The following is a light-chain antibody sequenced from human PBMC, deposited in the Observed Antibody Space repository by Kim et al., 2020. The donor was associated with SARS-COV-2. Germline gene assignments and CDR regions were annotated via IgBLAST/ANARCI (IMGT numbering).Light chain of an antibody. Sequence: DIELTQSPSSLSVSVGDRVTITCRATENIHNYLNWYQQTSGKAPKLLIYAASNLRSGVPKRFRGSGSGTDFTLTISSLQPEDFATYYCQQGYSLHPTFGPETKLEI. CDR2: AAS. CDR1: ENIHNY. CDR3: QQGYSLHPT. V-gene: IGKV1-39*01. J-gene: IGKJ2*01.